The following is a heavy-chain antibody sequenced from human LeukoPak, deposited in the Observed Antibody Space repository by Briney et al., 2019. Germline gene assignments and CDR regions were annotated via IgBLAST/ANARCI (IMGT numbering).Heavy chain of an antibody. J-gene: IGHJ4*02. CDR2: ISSSSSYI. CDR1: GFTFSSYS. CDR3: ARGRPDIVVVPAATIDY. D-gene: IGHD2-2*01. Sequence: GGSLRLSCAASGFTFSSYSMNWVRQAPGKGLEWVSSISSSSSYIYYADSVKGRFTISRDNAKNSLYLQMNSLRAGDTAVYYCARGRPDIVVVPAATIDYWGQGTLVTVSS. V-gene: IGHV3-21*01.